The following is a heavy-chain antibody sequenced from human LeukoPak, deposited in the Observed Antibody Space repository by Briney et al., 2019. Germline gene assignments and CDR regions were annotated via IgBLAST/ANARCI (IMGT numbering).Heavy chain of an antibody. CDR2: IKQDGSEK. CDR3: ARDRPPPRWSTSYYYYGMDV. CDR1: GFTFSSYW. Sequence: GGSLRLSCAASGFTFSSYWMSWVRQAPGKGLEWVANIKQDGSEKYYVDSVKGRFTISRDNAKNSLYLQMNSLRAEDTAVYYCARDRPPPRWSTSYYYYGMDVWGQGTTVTVSS. V-gene: IGHV3-7*01. D-gene: IGHD5/OR15-5a*01. J-gene: IGHJ6*02.